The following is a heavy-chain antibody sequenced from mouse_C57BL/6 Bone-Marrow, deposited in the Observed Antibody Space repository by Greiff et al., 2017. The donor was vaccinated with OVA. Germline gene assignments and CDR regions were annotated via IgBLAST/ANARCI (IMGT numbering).Heavy chain of an antibody. Sequence: EVHLVESGGGLVKPGGSLKLSCAASGFTFSSYTMSWVRQTPEKRLEWVATISGGGGNTYYPDSVKGRFTISRNNAKNTLYLQRSSLRSKNTALYYCARDGYDPYYFDYWGQGTTLTGSS. CDR2: ISGGGGNT. V-gene: IGHV5-9*01. CDR3: ARDGYDPYYFDY. D-gene: IGHD2-2*01. J-gene: IGHJ2*01. CDR1: GFTFSSYT.